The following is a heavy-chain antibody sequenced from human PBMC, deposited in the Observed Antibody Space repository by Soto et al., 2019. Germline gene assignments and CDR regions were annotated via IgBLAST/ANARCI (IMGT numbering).Heavy chain of an antibody. CDR1: XFXXSNSW. J-gene: IGHJ4*03. CDR2: IDEVGNEK. CDR3: ARDRGYNCYDY. D-gene: IGHD5-18*01. V-gene: IGHV3-7*05. Sequence: EXXLVXSXGXLVQPGGXLXXXXSXXXFXXSNSWMTXARQAPGKGLEWVANIDEVGNEKNIVDSVKGRFXIXXXXXXXXLYLQMNSLRVDDTAMYYCARDRGYNCYDYWGXXTVVTVSS.